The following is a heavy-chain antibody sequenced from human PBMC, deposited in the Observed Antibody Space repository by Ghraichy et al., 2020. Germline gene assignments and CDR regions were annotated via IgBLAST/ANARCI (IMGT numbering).Heavy chain of an antibody. Sequence: SETLSLTCTVSGGSISSSSYYWGWIRQPPGKGLEWIRSIYYSGSTYYNPSLKSRVTISVDTSKNQFSLKLSSVTAADTAVYYCARWYIAIDYWGQGTLVTVSS. J-gene: IGHJ4*02. V-gene: IGHV4-39*01. CDR2: IYYSGST. CDR3: ARWYIAIDY. CDR1: GGSISSSSYY. D-gene: IGHD1-1*01.